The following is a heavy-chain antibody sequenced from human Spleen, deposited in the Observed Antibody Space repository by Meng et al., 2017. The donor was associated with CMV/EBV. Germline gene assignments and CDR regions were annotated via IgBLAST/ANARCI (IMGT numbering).Heavy chain of an antibody. J-gene: IGHJ4*02. V-gene: IGHV4-59*13. Sequence: GSLRLSCTVSGGSINGYYWNWIRQPPGKGLEWIGYSNHSGNSKYNPTLKSRAIISLDTSKIHLSLKLRSVTAADTAVYFCARVRGSRRAGGGGSLIDAIVDKVATKGYHFDYWGQGTLVTVSS. CDR2: SNHSGNS. CDR3: ARVRGSRRAGGGGSLIDAIVDKVATKGYHFDY. CDR1: GGSINGYY. D-gene: IGHD5-12*01.